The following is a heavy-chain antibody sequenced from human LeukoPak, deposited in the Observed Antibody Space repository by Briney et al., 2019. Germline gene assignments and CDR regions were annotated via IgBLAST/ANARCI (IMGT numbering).Heavy chain of an antibody. CDR2: IWYDGSNK. Sequence: GGSLRLSCAASGFTFSSYGMHWVRQAPGQGLEWVAVIWYDGSNKYYADSVKGPFTISRDNSKNTLYLQMNSMRAEDTAVYYCARDPREDSYAFDIWGQGTMVTVSS. J-gene: IGHJ3*02. CDR3: ARDPREDSYAFDI. V-gene: IGHV3-33*01. CDR1: GFTFSSYG. D-gene: IGHD2-15*01.